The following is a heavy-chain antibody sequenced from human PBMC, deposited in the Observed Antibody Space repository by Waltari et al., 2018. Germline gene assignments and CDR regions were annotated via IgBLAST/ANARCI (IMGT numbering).Heavy chain of an antibody. CDR1: GFTFSSYA. CDR2: ISYDGSNK. CDR3: ATSRITVTTGSDY. J-gene: IGHJ4*02. Sequence: QVQLVESGGGVVQPGRSLRLSCAASGFTFSSYAMHWDRQAPGKGLEWVAVISYDGSNKYYADSVKGRFTISRDNSKNTLYLQMNSLRAEDTAVYYCATSRITVTTGSDYWGQGTLVTVSS. D-gene: IGHD4-4*01. V-gene: IGHV3-30-3*01.